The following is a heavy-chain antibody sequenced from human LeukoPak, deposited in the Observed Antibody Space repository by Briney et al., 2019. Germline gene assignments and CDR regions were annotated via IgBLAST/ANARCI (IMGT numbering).Heavy chain of an antibody. CDR1: GFTVSSNY. CDR2: IHSGGST. Sequence: GGSLRLSCEASGFTVSSNYMSWVRQAPGKGLEWVSVIHSGGSTDYADSVKGRFTISRDNSKNTLYLRMNTLRAEDTAVYYCARGNWFDPWGQGTLVTVSS. V-gene: IGHV3-66*01. J-gene: IGHJ5*02. CDR3: ARGNWFDP.